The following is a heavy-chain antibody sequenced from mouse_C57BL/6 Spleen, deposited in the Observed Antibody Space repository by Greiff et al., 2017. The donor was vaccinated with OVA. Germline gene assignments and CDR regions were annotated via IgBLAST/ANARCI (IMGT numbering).Heavy chain of an antibody. J-gene: IGHJ2*01. CDR1: GFTFSSYA. CDR3: ARDHDYYSNPYFDY. V-gene: IGHV5-4*01. D-gene: IGHD2-5*01. Sequence: EVMLVESGGGLVKPGGSLKLSCAASGFTFSSYAMSWVRQTPEKRLEWVATISDGGSYTYYPDNVKGRFTISRDNAKNNLYLQMSHLKSEDTAMYYCARDHDYYSNPYFDYWGQGTTLTVSS. CDR2: ISDGGSYT.